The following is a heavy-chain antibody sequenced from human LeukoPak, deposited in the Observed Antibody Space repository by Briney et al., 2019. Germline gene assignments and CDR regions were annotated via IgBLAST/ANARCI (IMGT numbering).Heavy chain of an antibody. CDR2: ISGSGGST. CDR1: GFTFSSYA. V-gene: IGHV3-23*01. J-gene: IGHJ4*02. Sequence: GGSLRLSCAASGFTFSSYAMSWVRQAPGKGLEWVSAISGSGGSTYYADSVKGRFTISRDNSKNTLYLQMNSLRAEDTAVYYCAKRGGRGYYDSSGYDLYWGQGTLVTVSS. D-gene: IGHD3-22*01. CDR3: AKRGGRGYYDSSGYDLY.